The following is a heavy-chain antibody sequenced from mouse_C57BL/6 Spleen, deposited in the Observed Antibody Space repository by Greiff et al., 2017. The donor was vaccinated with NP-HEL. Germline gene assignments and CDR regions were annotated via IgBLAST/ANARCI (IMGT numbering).Heavy chain of an antibody. CDR3: ARKESSRGAY. Sequence: VQLQQPGAELVRPGSSVKLSCKASGYTFTSYWMDWVKQRPGQGLEWIGNIYPSDSETHYNQKFKDKATLTVDKSSSTAYMQLSSLTSEDSAVYYCARKESSRGAYWGQGTLVTVSA. J-gene: IGHJ3*01. V-gene: IGHV1-61*01. CDR2: IYPSDSET. CDR1: GYTFTSYW. D-gene: IGHD1-3*01.